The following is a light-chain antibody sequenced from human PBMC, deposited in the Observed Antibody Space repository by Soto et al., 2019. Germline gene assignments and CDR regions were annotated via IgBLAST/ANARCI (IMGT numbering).Light chain of an antibody. Sequence: EIVLTQSPATLSLSPGERATLSCRASQSVSSYLAWYQQKPGQAPRLLIYDASNRATGIPARFSGSGSGTDVTLTISSLEPEDVAGYYCQQRSNWPPITFGQGTRLEIK. CDR2: DAS. CDR3: QQRSNWPPIT. J-gene: IGKJ5*01. CDR1: QSVSSY. V-gene: IGKV3-11*01.